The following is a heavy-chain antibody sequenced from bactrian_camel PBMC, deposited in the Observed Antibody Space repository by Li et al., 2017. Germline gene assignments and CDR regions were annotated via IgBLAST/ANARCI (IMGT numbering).Heavy chain of an antibody. CDR2: ISASGVT. CDR3: AADKRGPNWLSWDIYNY. Sequence: HVQLVESGGGLVQAGGSLTLSCTASGLTLDDYALGWFRQAPGKEREEVAGISASGVTEYADSVKGRFIIAQGNAENTVYLQMNSLKPDDTATYYCAADKRGPNWLSWDIYNYQGQGTQVTVS. V-gene: IGHV3S63*01. D-gene: IGHD1*01. CDR1: GLTLDDYA. J-gene: IGHJ4*01.